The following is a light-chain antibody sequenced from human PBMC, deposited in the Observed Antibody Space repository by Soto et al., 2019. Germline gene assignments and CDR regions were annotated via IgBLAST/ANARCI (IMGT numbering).Light chain of an antibody. Sequence: QSALTQPASVSGSPGQSIIISCTGTSSDVGGYNYVSWYQQHPGKAPKLMIYEVSNRPSGVSDRFSGSKSGNTASLTISGLQAEDEADYHCSSYTSSSTGVFGGGTKVTVL. V-gene: IGLV2-14*01. CDR3: SSYTSSSTGV. CDR2: EVS. J-gene: IGLJ3*02. CDR1: SSDVGGYNY.